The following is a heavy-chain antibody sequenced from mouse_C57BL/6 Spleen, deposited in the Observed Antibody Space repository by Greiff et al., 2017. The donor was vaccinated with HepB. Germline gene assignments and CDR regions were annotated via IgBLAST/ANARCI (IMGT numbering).Heavy chain of an antibody. CDR1: GYTFTSYW. J-gene: IGHJ4*01. CDR3: ARCGASYYAMDY. D-gene: IGHD6-1*01. CDR2: IDPSDSET. Sequence: VQLQQSGAELVRPGSSVKLSCKASGYTFTSYWMHWVKQRPIQGLEWIGNIDPSDSETHYNQKFKDKATLTVDKSSSTSYMQLSSLTSEDSAVYYCARCGASYYAMDYWGQGTSVTVSS. V-gene: IGHV1-52*01.